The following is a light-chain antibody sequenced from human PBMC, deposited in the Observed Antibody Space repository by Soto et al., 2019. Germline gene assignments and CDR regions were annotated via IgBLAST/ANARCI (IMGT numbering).Light chain of an antibody. V-gene: IGLV2-14*01. CDR1: STDVGAYTY. CDR2: EVS. J-gene: IGLJ1*01. Sequence: QSVLTQPASVSGSPGQSITISCTGTSTDVGAYTYVSWYQQHPGKAPKVIIFEVSHRPSGVSDRFSAPKSGNTASLTISGLQADDEADYYCISYASSGLYVFGTGTKVTVL. CDR3: ISYASSGLYV.